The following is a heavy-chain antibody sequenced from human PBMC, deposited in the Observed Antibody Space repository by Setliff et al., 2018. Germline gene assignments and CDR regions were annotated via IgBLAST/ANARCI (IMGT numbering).Heavy chain of an antibody. D-gene: IGHD1-20*01. CDR1: GGSFRSDG. CDR2: IIPVFRTA. Sequence: ASVKVSCKASGGSFRSDGFNWVRQAPGQGLEWMGRIIPVFRTAKYAQKVQGRVTISADESTRTAYMELSSLRFEDTAVYYCAKGGNITRETYYYYGMDVWGQGTTVTVSS. CDR3: AKGGNITRETYYYYGMDV. J-gene: IGHJ6*02. V-gene: IGHV1-69*13.